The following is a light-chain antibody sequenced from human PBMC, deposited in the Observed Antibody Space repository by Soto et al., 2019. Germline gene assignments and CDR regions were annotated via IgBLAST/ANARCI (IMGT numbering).Light chain of an antibody. V-gene: IGKV3-20*01. Sequence: TQSPSTLSASLGDRVTMTCRASQSLNARYLAWYQVKPGQAPRLLFYGASSRATGIPDMFIGSGSGTDFTLTITGLEPEDFAVYYCQQFHISRTFGQGTKVDIK. CDR1: QSLNARY. CDR3: QQFHISRT. CDR2: GAS. J-gene: IGKJ1*01.